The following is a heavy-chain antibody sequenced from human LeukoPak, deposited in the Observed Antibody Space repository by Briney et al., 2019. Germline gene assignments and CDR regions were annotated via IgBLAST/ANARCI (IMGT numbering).Heavy chain of an antibody. CDR2: IYHSGST. D-gene: IGHD6-19*01. Sequence: SQTLSLTCAVSGGSISSGGYSWSWIRQPPGKGLEWIGYIYHSGSTYYNPSLKSRVTISVDRSKNQFSLKLSSVTAADPAVYYCARGEPRGSGWYGDWFDPWGQGTLVTVSS. J-gene: IGHJ5*02. CDR1: GGSISSGGYS. V-gene: IGHV4-30-2*01. CDR3: ARGEPRGSGWYGDWFDP.